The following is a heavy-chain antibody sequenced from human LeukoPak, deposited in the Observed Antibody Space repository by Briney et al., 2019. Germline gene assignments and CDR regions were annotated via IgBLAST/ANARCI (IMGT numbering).Heavy chain of an antibody. CDR1: GGYISSYY. D-gene: IGHD3-10*01. Sequence: SETLSLTCTVSGGYISSYYWSWIRQPPGKGLEWIGYIYYSGSTNNNPSLKSRVTISVDTSKNQFSLKLSSVTAADTAVYSCTRGGARGFDYWGQGTLXTVSS. V-gene: IGHV4-59*01. CDR2: IYYSGST. CDR3: TRGGARGFDY. J-gene: IGHJ4*02.